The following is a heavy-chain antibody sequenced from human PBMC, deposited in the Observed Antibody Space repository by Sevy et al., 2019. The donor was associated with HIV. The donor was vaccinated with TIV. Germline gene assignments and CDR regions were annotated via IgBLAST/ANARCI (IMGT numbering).Heavy chain of an antibody. CDR1: GFTFNNHA. CDR3: AKDHYTAVPIFGVVPPGYYGLDV. D-gene: IGHD3-3*01. CDR2: ISGGGDT. J-gene: IGHJ6*02. Sequence: GGSLRLSCTTSGFTFNNHAMTWVRQAPGQGLEWVSSISGGGDTNYADSVKGRFTISRDNSKNTVFLQMNSLRAEDTALYYGAKDHYTAVPIFGVVPPGYYGLDVWGQGTTVTVSS. V-gene: IGHV3-23*01.